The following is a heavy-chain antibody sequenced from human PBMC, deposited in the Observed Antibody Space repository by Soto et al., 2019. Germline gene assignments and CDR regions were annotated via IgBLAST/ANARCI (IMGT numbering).Heavy chain of an antibody. D-gene: IGHD6-13*01. V-gene: IGHV4-34*01. CDR3: ARVPIAAAGIDY. J-gene: IGHJ4*02. CDR2: INHSGST. Sequence: QVQLQQWGAGLLKPSETLSLTCAVYGGSFSGYYWSWIRQPPGKGLEWIGEINHSGSTNYNPSLKSRVTISVYTSKNQFSLKLSSVTAADTAVYYCARVPIAAAGIDYWGQGTLVTVSS. CDR1: GGSFSGYY.